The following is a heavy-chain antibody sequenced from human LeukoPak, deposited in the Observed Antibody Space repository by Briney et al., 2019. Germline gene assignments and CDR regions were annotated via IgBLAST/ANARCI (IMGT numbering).Heavy chain of an antibody. Sequence: SHSLSLTCAVYGGSFSGYYWSWIRQPPGKGREWIGEINHSGSTNYNPPLKTRVTISVDTSKNQFSLKLTSVTAAETAVYYCARGGRWARDAFDIWGQGTMVTVSS. CDR2: INHSGST. CDR1: GGSFSGYY. CDR3: ARGGRWARDAFDI. V-gene: IGHV4-34*01. J-gene: IGHJ3*02. D-gene: IGHD1-26*01.